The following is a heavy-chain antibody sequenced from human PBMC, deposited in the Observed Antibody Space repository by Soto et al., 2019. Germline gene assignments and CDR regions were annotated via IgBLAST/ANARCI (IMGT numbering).Heavy chain of an antibody. Sequence: QVQLVQSGAEVKKPGSSVKVSCKASGGTFSSYAISWVRQAPGQGLEWMGGIIPIFGTANYAQKFQGRVTITADESTSTAYIELSSLRSEDTAVYYCARASSIAARPQGYYGMDVWGQGTTVTVSS. CDR2: IIPIFGTA. CDR3: ARASSIAARPQGYYGMDV. J-gene: IGHJ6*02. V-gene: IGHV1-69*01. CDR1: GGTFSSYA. D-gene: IGHD6-6*01.